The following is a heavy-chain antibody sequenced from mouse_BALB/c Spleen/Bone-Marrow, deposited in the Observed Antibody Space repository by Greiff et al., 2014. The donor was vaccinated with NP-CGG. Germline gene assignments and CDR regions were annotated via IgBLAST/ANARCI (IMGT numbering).Heavy chain of an antibody. J-gene: IGHJ4*01. Sequence: EVNVVESGGDLVKPGGSLKLSCAASGFTFSSYGMSWVRQTPDKRLEWVTTISSGGSYTYYPDSVKGRFTISRDNAKNTLYLQMSSLKSEDTAMYYCARRRDYYAMDYWGQGTSVTVSS. CDR2: ISSGGSYT. CDR3: ARRRDYYAMDY. CDR1: GFTFSSYG. V-gene: IGHV5-6*02.